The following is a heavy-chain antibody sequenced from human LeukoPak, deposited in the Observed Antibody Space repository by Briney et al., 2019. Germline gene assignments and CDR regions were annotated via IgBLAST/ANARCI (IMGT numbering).Heavy chain of an antibody. CDR1: GFTCSTHA. J-gene: IGHJ4*02. V-gene: IGHV3-23*01. D-gene: IGHD4-11*01. CDR3: ANQYPG. CDR2: ISGDGGTT. Sequence: GGSLRLSCAGSGFTCSTHAMAWVRQAPGKGLDWVSAISGDGGTTYYADSVKGRFTISRDNSKNTLYLQMNSLRAEDTAVYYCANQYPGWGQGTLVTVSS.